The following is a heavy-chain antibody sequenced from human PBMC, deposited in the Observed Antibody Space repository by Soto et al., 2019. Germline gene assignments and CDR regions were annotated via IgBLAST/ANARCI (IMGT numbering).Heavy chain of an antibody. CDR2: ISAHNGNT. V-gene: IGHV1-18*01. Sequence: QVQLVQSGAEVKKPGASVKVSCKASGYTFTTYGISWVRQAPGHGLEWMGWISAHNGNTNYTQKLQDRVTMTTDTSTSSAYMELRSLRSDDTAVYYGARDESVATSLHWGPNWFDPWGQGTLVTVSS. CDR1: GYTFTTYG. J-gene: IGHJ5*02. D-gene: IGHD5-12*01. CDR3: ARDESVATSLHWGPNWFDP.